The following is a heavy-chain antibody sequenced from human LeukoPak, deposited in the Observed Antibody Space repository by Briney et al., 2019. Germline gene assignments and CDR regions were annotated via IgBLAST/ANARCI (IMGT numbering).Heavy chain of an antibody. J-gene: IGHJ4*02. Sequence: GGSLRLSCAASGFTFSDYYMSWIRQAPGKGLEWVSYISSSGSTIYYADSVKGRFTISRDNAKNSLYLQMNSLRAEDTAVYYCARVRGRQWLDPSYFDYWGQGTLVTVSS. D-gene: IGHD6-19*01. CDR1: GFTFSDYY. CDR3: ARVRGRQWLDPSYFDY. CDR2: ISSSGSTI. V-gene: IGHV3-11*01.